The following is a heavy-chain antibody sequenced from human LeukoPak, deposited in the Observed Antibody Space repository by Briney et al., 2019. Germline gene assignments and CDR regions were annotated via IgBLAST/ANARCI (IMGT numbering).Heavy chain of an antibody. CDR1: GFTFSSYW. V-gene: IGHV3-74*01. J-gene: IGHJ4*02. CDR3: ARVTPPYDSSGYFSY. CDR2: INSDGSST. D-gene: IGHD3-22*01. Sequence: GGSLRLSCAASGFTFSSYWMHWVRQAPGKGLVWVSRINSDGSSTSYADSVKGRFTISRDNAKSTLYLQMNSLRAEDTAVYYCARVTPPYDSSGYFSYWGQGTLVTVSS.